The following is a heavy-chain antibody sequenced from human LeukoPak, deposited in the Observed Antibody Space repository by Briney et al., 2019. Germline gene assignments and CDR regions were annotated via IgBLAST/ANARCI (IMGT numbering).Heavy chain of an antibody. Sequence: PSETLSLTCAVYGGSFSGYYWSWIRQPPGKGLEWIGEINHSGSTNYNPSLKSRVTTSVDTSKNQFSLKLSSVTAADTAVYYCARGGWAISTPRGIFDYWGQGTLVTVSS. D-gene: IGHD1-26*01. CDR2: INHSGST. CDR3: ARGGWAISTPRGIFDY. J-gene: IGHJ4*02. CDR1: GGSFSGYY. V-gene: IGHV4-34*01.